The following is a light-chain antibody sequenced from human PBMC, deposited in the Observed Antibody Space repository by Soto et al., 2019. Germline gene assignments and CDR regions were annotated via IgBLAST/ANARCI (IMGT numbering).Light chain of an antibody. CDR2: DAR. Sequence: SYELTQPPSVSVAPGQTARITCGGTNIGSKSVHWYQQKPGQAPVLVVYDARDRPSGIPERFSGSNSGNTATLTISRVEAGDEADYYCQVWDSSSDHYVFGTGTKLTVL. J-gene: IGLJ1*01. CDR3: QVWDSSSDHYV. V-gene: IGLV3-21*02. CDR1: NIGSKS.